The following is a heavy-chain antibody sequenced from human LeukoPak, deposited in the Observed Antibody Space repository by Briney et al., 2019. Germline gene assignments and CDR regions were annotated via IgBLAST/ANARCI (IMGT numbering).Heavy chain of an antibody. V-gene: IGHV3-21*01. CDR3: ARSSGFSYGLRFDY. D-gene: IGHD5-18*01. Sequence: PGGSLRLSCAASGFTFSSYSMNWVRQAPGKGLEWVSSISSSSSYIYYADSVKGRFNISRDNAKNSLYLQMNPLRAEDTAVYYCARSSGFSYGLRFDYWGQGTLVTVSS. CDR1: GFTFSSYS. CDR2: ISSSSSYI. J-gene: IGHJ4*02.